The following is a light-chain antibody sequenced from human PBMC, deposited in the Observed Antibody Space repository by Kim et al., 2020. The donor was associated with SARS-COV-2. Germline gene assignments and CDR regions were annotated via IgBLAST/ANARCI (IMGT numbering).Light chain of an antibody. CDR3: QQSSNWPT. CDR2: DAS. J-gene: IGKJ4*01. Sequence: EIVLTQSPATLSLSPGERATLSCRASQSVSKYLAWYQQKPGQAPRLLIFDASNRAAGIPARFSGSGSGTDFSLTISSLEPEDFAVYYCQQSSNWPTFGGGTKVDIK. CDR1: QSVSKY. V-gene: IGKV3-11*01.